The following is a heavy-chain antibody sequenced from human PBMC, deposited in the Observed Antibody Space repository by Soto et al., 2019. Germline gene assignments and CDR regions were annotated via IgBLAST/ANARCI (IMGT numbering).Heavy chain of an antibody. CDR2: ISSNGGST. D-gene: IGHD6-6*01. CDR1: GFTFSSYA. J-gene: IGHJ3*02. Sequence: GGSLRLSCAASGFTFSSYAMHWVRQAPGKGLEYVSAISSNGGSTYYANSVKGRFTISRDNSKNTLYLQMGSLRAEDMAVYDCARERRSIAARPGAFDIWGQGTMVTVSS. CDR3: ARERRSIAARPGAFDI. V-gene: IGHV3-64*01.